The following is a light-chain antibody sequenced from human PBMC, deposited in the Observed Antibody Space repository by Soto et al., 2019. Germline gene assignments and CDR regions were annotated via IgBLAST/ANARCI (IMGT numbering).Light chain of an antibody. CDR1: QSVSSC. CDR2: DAS. V-gene: IGKV3-11*01. CDR3: QQRSNWPPT. Sequence: EIVLTQSPATLSLSPGERATLSCRASQSVSSCLAWYQQNYGRDPRLLLFDASNRATGIPARFSGSGSGTDFTLTIISLEPEDFAVCYCQQRSNWPPTFGGGTKLEIK. J-gene: IGKJ4*01.